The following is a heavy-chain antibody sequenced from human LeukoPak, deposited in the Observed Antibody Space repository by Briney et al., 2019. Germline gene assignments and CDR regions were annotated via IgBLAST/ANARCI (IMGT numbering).Heavy chain of an antibody. CDR3: ARPLPYGSGSSYYFDY. D-gene: IGHD3-10*01. V-gene: IGHV4-34*01. J-gene: IGHJ4*02. CDR1: GGSFTDYY. Sequence: KSSETLSLTCAVYGGSFTDYYWSWIRQPPGKGLEWIGEINHSGSTNYNPSLKSRVTISVDTSKNQFSLKLSSVTAADTAVYYCARPLPYGSGSSYYFDYWGQGTLVTVSS. CDR2: INHSGST.